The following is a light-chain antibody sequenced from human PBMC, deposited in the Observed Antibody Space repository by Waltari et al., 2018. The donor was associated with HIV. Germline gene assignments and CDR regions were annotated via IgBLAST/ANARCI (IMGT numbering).Light chain of an antibody. CDR3: QSYDSSLTHNYV. Sequence: QSVLTQPPSVSGAPGQRVPISCTGSSSHIGAGSAAHWYQPLPGTAPKLLIYGNNNRPSGVPDRFSGSKSGTSASLAITGLQAEDEADYYCQSYDSSLTHNYVFGTGTKVTVL. CDR2: GNN. V-gene: IGLV1-40*01. J-gene: IGLJ1*01. CDR1: SSHIGAGSA.